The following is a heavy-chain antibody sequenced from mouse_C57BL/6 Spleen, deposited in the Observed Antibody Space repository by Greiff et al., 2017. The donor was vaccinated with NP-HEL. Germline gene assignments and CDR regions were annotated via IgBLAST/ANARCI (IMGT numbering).Heavy chain of an antibody. CDR1: GYTFTSYW. D-gene: IGHD1-1*01. J-gene: IGHJ4*01. CDR3: GLTTVVASAMDY. Sequence: QVQLQQPGAELVKPGASVKLSCKASGYTFTSYWMPWVKQRPGRGLEWIGGIDPNSGGTKYNEKFKRKATLTVDKPSSTAYMQLSSLTSEDSAVYYCGLTTVVASAMDYWGQGTSVTVSS. V-gene: IGHV1-72*01. CDR2: IDPNSGGT.